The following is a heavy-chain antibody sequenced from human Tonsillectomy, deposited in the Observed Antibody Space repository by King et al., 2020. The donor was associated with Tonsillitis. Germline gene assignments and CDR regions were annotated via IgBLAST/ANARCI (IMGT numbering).Heavy chain of an antibody. D-gene: IGHD3-10*01. V-gene: IGHV3-33*08. CDR1: GFTFSRNG. CDR3: ARDGGLYGDFFDD. CDR2: IWLDGSNK. Sequence: VQLVESGGGVVQPGRSLRLSCAASGFTFSRNGMHWVRQAPGKGLEWVANIWLDGSNKYYADSVEGRFTISRDNSKNTLYLQMNSLRAEDTALYYCARDGGLYGDFFDDWGQGTLVSVSS. J-gene: IGHJ4*02.